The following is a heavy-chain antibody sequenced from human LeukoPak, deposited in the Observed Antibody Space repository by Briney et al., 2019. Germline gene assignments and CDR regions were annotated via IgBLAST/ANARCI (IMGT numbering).Heavy chain of an antibody. V-gene: IGHV3-23*01. Sequence: PGGSLRLSCAGSGFTFGSYAMSWVRQAPGKGLEWVSGISGSGGTTYYADSVKGRFTISRDNSKNTLSLQMNSLRADDTAVYYCTYGEYVRGRFDYWGQGTLVTVSS. CDR3: TYGEYVRGRFDY. J-gene: IGHJ4*02. D-gene: IGHD4-17*01. CDR2: ISGSGGTT. CDR1: GFTFGSYA.